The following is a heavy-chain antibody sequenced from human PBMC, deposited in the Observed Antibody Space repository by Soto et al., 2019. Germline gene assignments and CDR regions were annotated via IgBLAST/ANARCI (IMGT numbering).Heavy chain of an antibody. V-gene: IGHV3-7*03. D-gene: IGHD6-19*01. CDR2: IRKDGREK. J-gene: IGHJ4*02. Sequence: EVQLVESGGGLVQPGGSLRLSCAASGFSISSYWMNWVRQAPGKGLEWGAIIRKDGREKYSVDSVKGRFTISRDNANNSLYLQMNSPRDDDTAVYYCAGGSGWLSDYWGRGTLVTVSS. CDR3: AGGSGWLSDY. CDR1: GFSISSYW.